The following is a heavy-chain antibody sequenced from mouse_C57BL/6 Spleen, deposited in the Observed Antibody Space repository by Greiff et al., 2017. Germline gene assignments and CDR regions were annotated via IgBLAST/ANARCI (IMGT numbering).Heavy chain of an antibody. CDR3: ARLDSNFYFDD. D-gene: IGHD2-5*01. Sequence: QVQLKESGAELVKPGASVKISCKASGYAFSSYWMNWVKQRPGKGLEWIGQIYPGDGDTNYNGKFKGKATLTADKSSSTAYMQLSSLTSEDSAVNCCARLDSNFYFDDWGQGTTLTVSS. J-gene: IGHJ2*01. CDR1: GYAFSSYW. V-gene: IGHV1-80*01. CDR2: IYPGDGDT.